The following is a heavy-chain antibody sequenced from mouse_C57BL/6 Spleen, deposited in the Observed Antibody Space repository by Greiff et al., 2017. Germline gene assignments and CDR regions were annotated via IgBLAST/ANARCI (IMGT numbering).Heavy chain of an antibody. CDR3: ARHGYYGSSAYWYFDV. Sequence: DVMLVESGGGLVKPGGSLKLSCAASGFTFSSSTMSWVRQTPEKRLEWVATISGGGGNTYSPDSVKGRFTISRDNAKNTLYLQMSSLRSEGTALYYCARHGYYGSSAYWYFDVWGTGTTVTVSS. CDR2: ISGGGGNT. V-gene: IGHV5-9*01. D-gene: IGHD1-1*01. CDR1: GFTFSSST. J-gene: IGHJ1*03.